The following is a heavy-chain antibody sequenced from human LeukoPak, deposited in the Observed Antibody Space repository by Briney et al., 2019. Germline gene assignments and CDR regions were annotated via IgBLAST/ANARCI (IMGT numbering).Heavy chain of an antibody. V-gene: IGHV1-2*02. CDR1: GYTFTGYY. D-gene: IGHD3-10*01. CDR2: INPNSGGT. Sequence: EASVKVSCKASGYTFTGYYMHWVRQAPGQGLEWMGWINPNSGGTNYAQKFQGRVTMTRDTSIGTAYMELSRLRSDDTAVYYCARILDYYGSGSFDYWGQGTLVTVSS. J-gene: IGHJ4*02. CDR3: ARILDYYGSGSFDY.